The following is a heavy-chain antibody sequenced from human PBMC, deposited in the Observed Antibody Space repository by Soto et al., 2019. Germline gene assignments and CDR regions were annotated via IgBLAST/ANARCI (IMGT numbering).Heavy chain of an antibody. J-gene: IGHJ5*02. Sequence: ASVKVSCKSSGYTFTNYAITWVRQAPGQGLEWVGWISGYSGKTTYTQSLQGRVTMTIDTSTDTTYMELRSLRSDDTAVYYCARIVASTLRYFDWSLTGSALWGQGTLVPVSS. CDR1: GYTFTNYA. D-gene: IGHD3-9*01. CDR3: ARIVASTLRYFDWSLTGSAL. CDR2: ISGYSGKT. V-gene: IGHV1-18*01.